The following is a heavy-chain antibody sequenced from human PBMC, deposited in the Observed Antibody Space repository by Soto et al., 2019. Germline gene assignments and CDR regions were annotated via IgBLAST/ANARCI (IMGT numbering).Heavy chain of an antibody. Sequence: ASVKVSCKTSGYTFTSYYIHWVRQVPGQGLEWMGWISANNGSTDYPQKIKGRVTMTKDTSTSTASMELRSLRSDDTDVYYCERDLGYSGYGHFDYWG. J-gene: IGHJ4*01. V-gene: IGHV1-18*04. CDR3: ERDLGYSGYGHFDY. CDR2: ISANNGST. D-gene: IGHD5-12*01. CDR1: GYTFTSYY.